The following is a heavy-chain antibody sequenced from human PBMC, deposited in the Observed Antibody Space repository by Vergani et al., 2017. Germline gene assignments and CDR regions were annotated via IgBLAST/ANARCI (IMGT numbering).Heavy chain of an antibody. CDR2: MNPNSGNT. J-gene: IGHJ5*02. Sequence: QVQLVQSGAEVKKPGASVKVSCKASGYTFTSYDINWVRQATGQGLEWMGWMNPNSGNTGYAQKFQGRVTITRDTSASTAYMELSSLRSEDTAVYYCASVAVAGTRGHYNWFDPWGQGTLVTVSS. D-gene: IGHD6-19*01. CDR1: GYTFTSYD. CDR3: ASVAVAGTRGHYNWFDP. V-gene: IGHV1-8*01.